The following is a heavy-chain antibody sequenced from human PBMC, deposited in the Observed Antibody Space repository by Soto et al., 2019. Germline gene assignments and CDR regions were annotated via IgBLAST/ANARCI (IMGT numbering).Heavy chain of an antibody. CDR3: ARDLDYSDSSGYSFGF. D-gene: IGHD3-22*01. CDR1: GGSISSYY. V-gene: IGHV4-59*01. J-gene: IGHJ4*02. CDR2: IYYSGST. Sequence: SETLSLTCTVSGGSISSYYRSWIRQPPGKGLEWIGYIYYSGSTNYNPSLKSRVSMSVDTSKNQFSLKLSSVTAADTAVYYCARDLDYSDSSGYSFGFWGQGTLVTVSS.